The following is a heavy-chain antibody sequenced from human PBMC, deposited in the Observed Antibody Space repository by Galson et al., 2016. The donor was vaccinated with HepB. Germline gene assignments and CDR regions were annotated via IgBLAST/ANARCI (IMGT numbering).Heavy chain of an antibody. V-gene: IGHV3-30*04. Sequence: SLRLSCAASGFTFSSYAMHWVRQAPGKGLEWVAVISYAGNNQYYAESGKGRFTISRDNSQNTLYLHLSSLRAEDTAVYYCARAPGYSNSYYYYGLDIWGQGTTVTVSS. CDR3: ARAPGYSNSYYYYGLDI. J-gene: IGHJ6*02. CDR2: ISYAGNNQ. CDR1: GFTFSSYA. D-gene: IGHD6-6*01.